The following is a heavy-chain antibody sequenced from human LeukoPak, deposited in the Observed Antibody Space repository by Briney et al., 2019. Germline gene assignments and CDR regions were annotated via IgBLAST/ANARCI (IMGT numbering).Heavy chain of an antibody. V-gene: IGHV3-15*01. D-gene: IGHD3-3*01. Sequence: GGPLRLSCAASGFPFTNAWMSWVRQAPGKGLEGVGRIKNKGDGGSIDYAAPGKGKFTISRDDSKNTLYLQMNSLKTEDTAVYYCAKYCDFWSGVYPKNGFDHWGQGTLVTVSS. CDR2: IKNKGDGGSI. CDR1: GFPFTNAW. J-gene: IGHJ5*02. CDR3: AKYCDFWSGVYPKNGFDH.